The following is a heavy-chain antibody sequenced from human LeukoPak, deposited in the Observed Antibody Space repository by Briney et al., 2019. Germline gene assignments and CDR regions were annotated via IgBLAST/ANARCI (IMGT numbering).Heavy chain of an antibody. V-gene: IGHV3-23*01. J-gene: IGHJ5*02. Sequence: LPGGSLRLSCAASGFTFSSYAMSWVRQAPGKGLEWVSGISSSDGSTHYAESVKGRFTISRDNSKNTLYLQMNSLRAEDTAVYYCAKSPVVVVATPDHWGQGTLVTVSS. CDR1: GFTFSSYA. D-gene: IGHD2-15*01. CDR2: ISSSDGST. CDR3: AKSPVVVVATPDH.